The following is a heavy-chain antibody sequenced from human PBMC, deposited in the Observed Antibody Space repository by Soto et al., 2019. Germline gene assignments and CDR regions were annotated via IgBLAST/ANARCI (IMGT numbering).Heavy chain of an antibody. D-gene: IGHD3-10*01. CDR1: GYTFTNYD. CDR3: AREYYYGSGRPTPGGMDV. Sequence: QVHLVQSGAEVKKPGASVKVSCKASGYTFTNYDINWVRQAPGQGLEWMGWISTYTGNTNYAQKLQGRVTMTTDTCTXTXFRSLRRLGSDDTAVYYCAREYYYGSGRPTPGGMDVWGRGTTVTVSS. CDR2: ISTYTGNT. V-gene: IGHV1-18*01. J-gene: IGHJ6*02.